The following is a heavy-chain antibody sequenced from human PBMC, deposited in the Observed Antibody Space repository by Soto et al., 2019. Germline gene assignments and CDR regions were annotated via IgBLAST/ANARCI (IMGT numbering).Heavy chain of an antibody. Sequence: EVQLVESGGGLVQPGGSLRLSCAASGFTFSSYSMNWVRQAPGKGLEWVSYISSSSSTIYYADSVKGRFTISRDNAKNSLYLQMNSLRAEDTAVYYCARGNTAVPNNYYYYMDVWGKGTPVTVSS. CDR3: ARGNTAVPNNYYYYMDV. V-gene: IGHV3-48*01. CDR2: ISSSSSTI. D-gene: IGHD4-17*01. CDR1: GFTFSSYS. J-gene: IGHJ6*03.